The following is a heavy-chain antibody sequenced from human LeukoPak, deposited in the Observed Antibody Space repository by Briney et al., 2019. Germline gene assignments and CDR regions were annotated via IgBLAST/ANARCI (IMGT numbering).Heavy chain of an antibody. CDR3: AETCGGDCYSFPIDY. Sequence: GGSLRLSCAASGFTVSSNYMSWVRQAPGKGLEWVSVIYSGGSTYYADSVKGRFTISRDNSKNTLYLQMNSLRAEDTAVYYCAETCGGDCYSFPIDYWGQGTLVTVSS. J-gene: IGHJ4*02. CDR1: GFTVSSNY. D-gene: IGHD2-21*02. V-gene: IGHV3-53*01. CDR2: IYSGGST.